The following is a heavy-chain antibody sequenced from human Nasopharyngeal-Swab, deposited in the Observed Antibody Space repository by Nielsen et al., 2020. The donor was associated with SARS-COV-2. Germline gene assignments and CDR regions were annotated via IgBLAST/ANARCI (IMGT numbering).Heavy chain of an antibody. J-gene: IGHJ4*02. D-gene: IGHD2-8*02. CDR2: IYYSGST. Sequence: WIRQRPGKGLEWIGEIYYSGSTTYNPSLKSRVTMSMDRSKNQFSPNLNSVTAADTAVYYCATKDYSGPYWPDFDFWGQGTLVTVSS. V-gene: IGHV4-28*01. CDR3: ATKDYSGPYWPDFDF.